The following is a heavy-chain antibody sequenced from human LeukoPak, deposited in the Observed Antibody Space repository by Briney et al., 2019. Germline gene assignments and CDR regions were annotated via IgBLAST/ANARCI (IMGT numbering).Heavy chain of an antibody. CDR1: GFTFDDYA. CDR2: ISGDGGST. J-gene: IGHJ4*02. CDR3: ASHHSHCSGGSCYSNY. D-gene: IGHD2-15*01. Sequence: PGGSLRLSCAASGFTFDDYAMHWVRQAPGKGLEWVSLISGDGGSTYYADSVKGRFTISSENSKNSLYLQMNSLRTEDTALYYCASHHSHCSGGSCYSNYWGQGTLVTVSS. V-gene: IGHV3-43*02.